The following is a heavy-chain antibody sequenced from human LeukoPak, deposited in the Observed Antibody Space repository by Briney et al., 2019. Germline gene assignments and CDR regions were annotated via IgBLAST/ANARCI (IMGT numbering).Heavy chain of an antibody. Sequence: PGGSLRLSCAASGFTFSSYEMNWVRQAPGKGLEWLSYISSSGSFIYYADSVKGRFTISRDNAKNSLYLQMNPLRAEDTAVYYCARAQQWLGSYMDVWGKGTTVTVSS. D-gene: IGHD6-19*01. CDR1: GFTFSSYE. CDR2: ISSSGSFI. V-gene: IGHV3-48*03. J-gene: IGHJ6*03. CDR3: ARAQQWLGSYMDV.